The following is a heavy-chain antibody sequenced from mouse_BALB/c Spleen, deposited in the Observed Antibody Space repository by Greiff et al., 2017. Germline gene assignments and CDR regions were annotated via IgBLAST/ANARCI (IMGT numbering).Heavy chain of an antibody. J-gene: IGHJ2*01. CDR1: GFSFTSYG. CDR2: IWRGGST. Sequence: QVQLQQSGPGLVQPSQSLSITCTVSGFSFTSYGVHWVRQSPGQGLEWLGVIWRGGSTDYNAAFISRLSIRKDNSKSQVFFKMNSLQANDTAIYYCAGRAVVEGDFDYWGQGTTLTVSS. CDR3: AGRAVVEGDFDY. V-gene: IGHV2-2*02. D-gene: IGHD1-1*01.